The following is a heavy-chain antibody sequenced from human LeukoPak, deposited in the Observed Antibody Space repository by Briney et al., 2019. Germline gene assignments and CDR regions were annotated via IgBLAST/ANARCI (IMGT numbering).Heavy chain of an antibody. D-gene: IGHD3-3*01. Sequence: SETLSLTCTVSGGSLSSSSYYWGWIRQPPGKGLEWIGSIYYSGSTYYNPSLKSRVTISVDTSKNQFSLKLSSVTAADTAVYYCARRNYEFWSGYGQEAFDIWGQGTMVTVSS. V-gene: IGHV4-39*01. CDR3: ARRNYEFWSGYGQEAFDI. CDR2: IYYSGST. CDR1: GGSLSSSSYY. J-gene: IGHJ3*02.